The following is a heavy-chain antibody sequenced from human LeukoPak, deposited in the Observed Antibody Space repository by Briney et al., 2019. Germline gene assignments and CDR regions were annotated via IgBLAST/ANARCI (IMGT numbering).Heavy chain of an antibody. CDR3: ARAEYYFDY. CDR1: GFTFSNHW. Sequence: PGGSLRLSCAASGFTFSNHWMSWVRKAPGKGMEWVANIKQDGSEKYYVDSVKGRFTISRDNSKNTLYLQMNSLRAEDTAVYYCARAEYYFDYWGQGTLVTVSS. CDR2: IKQDGSEK. V-gene: IGHV3-7*03. J-gene: IGHJ4*02.